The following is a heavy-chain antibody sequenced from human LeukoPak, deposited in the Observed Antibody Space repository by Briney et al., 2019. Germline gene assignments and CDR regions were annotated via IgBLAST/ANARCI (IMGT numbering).Heavy chain of an antibody. CDR1: GFTFDDYA. Sequence: PGGSLRLSCAASGFTFDDYAMHWVRQAPGKGLEWVSGISWNSGSIGYADSVKGRFTISRDNAKNSLYLQMNSLRAEDTAVYYCARDPYYYDTPYGMDVWGQGTTVTVSS. CDR2: ISWNSGSI. J-gene: IGHJ6*02. V-gene: IGHV3-9*01. CDR3: ARDPYYYDTPYGMDV. D-gene: IGHD3-22*01.